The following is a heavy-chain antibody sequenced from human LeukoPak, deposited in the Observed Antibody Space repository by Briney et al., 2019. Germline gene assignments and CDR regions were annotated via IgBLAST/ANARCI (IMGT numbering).Heavy chain of an antibody. V-gene: IGHV4-31*03. Sequence: PSETLSLTCTASGGSISIYYWSWIRQHPGKGLEWIGYIYYSGSTYYNPSLKSRVTISVDTSKNQFSLKLSSVTAADTAVYYCARVYGDYYGMDVWGQGPRSPSP. CDR1: GGSISIYY. CDR3: ARVYGDYYGMDV. CDR2: IYYSGST. D-gene: IGHD4-17*01. J-gene: IGHJ6*02.